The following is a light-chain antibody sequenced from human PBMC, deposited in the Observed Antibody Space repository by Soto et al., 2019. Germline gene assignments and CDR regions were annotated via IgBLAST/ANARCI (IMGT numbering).Light chain of an antibody. CDR3: QSYDSSLSGVV. J-gene: IGLJ2*01. Sequence: QSVLTQPPSVSGAPGQRVTISCTGSSSNIGAGYDVHWYQHLPGTAPKLLIYGNSNRSSGVPDRFSGSNSGTSASLAITGLQAEDEADYYCQSYDSSLSGVVFGGGTKLTVL. CDR1: SSNIGAGYD. V-gene: IGLV1-40*01. CDR2: GNS.